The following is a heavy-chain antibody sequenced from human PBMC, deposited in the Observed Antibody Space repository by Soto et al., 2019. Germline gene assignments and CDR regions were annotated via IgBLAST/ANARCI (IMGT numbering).Heavy chain of an antibody. CDR2: IDHTGRT. D-gene: IGHD7-27*01. Sequence: PLETLSLTCAVYGGSFNPYHWSFIRQPPGKRLEWIGEIDHTGRTNYNPSVKGRVTMSVDTSKNQFSLNLRSVTAADTAVYFCARSMNDHNHHHWGFDSWGQGTLVTVSS. CDR1: GGSFNPYH. CDR3: ARSMNDHNHHHWGFDS. J-gene: IGHJ5*01. V-gene: IGHV4-34*01.